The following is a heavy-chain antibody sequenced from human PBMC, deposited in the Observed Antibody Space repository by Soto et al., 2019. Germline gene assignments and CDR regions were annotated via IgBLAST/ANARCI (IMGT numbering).Heavy chain of an antibody. Sequence: GGSLRLSCAASGFTFSSYSMNWVRQAPGKGLEWVSSISSSSSYIYYADSVKGRFTISRDNAKNSLYLQMNSLRAEDTAVYYCARGPPASGPTYDYWGQGTLVTVSS. CDR2: ISSSSSYI. V-gene: IGHV3-21*01. CDR3: ARGPPASGPTYDY. D-gene: IGHD3-10*01. J-gene: IGHJ4*02. CDR1: GFTFSSYS.